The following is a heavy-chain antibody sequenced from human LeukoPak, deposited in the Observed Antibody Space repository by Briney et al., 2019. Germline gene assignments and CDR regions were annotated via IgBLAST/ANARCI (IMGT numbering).Heavy chain of an antibody. D-gene: IGHD6-13*01. CDR3: AKGLIAAAGINWFDS. J-gene: IGHJ5*01. Sequence: GGSLRLSCAASGFTFSSYAMSWVRQAPGKGLEWVSVIGGSGATTYYADPVKGRFTISRDNSKNTLYLQMNSLRAEDTAVYYCAKGLIAAAGINWFDSRGQGTLVTVSS. V-gene: IGHV3-23*01. CDR1: GFTFSSYA. CDR2: IGGSGATT.